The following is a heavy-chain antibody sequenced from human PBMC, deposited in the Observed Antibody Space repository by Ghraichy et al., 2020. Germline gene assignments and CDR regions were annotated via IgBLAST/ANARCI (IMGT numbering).Heavy chain of an antibody. V-gene: IGHV4-34*01. Sequence: SETLSLTCAVYGGSFSGYYWSWIRQPPGKGLEWIGEINHSGSTNYNPSLKSRVTISVDTSKTQFSLKLSSVTAADTAVYYCARGGQWLVDWGQGTLVTVSS. J-gene: IGHJ4*02. CDR2: INHSGST. CDR1: GGSFSGYY. D-gene: IGHD6-19*01. CDR3: ARGGQWLVD.